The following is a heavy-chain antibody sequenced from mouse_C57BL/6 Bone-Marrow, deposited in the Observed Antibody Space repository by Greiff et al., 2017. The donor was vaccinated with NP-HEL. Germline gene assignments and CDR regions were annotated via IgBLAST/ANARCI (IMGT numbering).Heavy chain of an antibody. J-gene: IGHJ3*01. CDR3: ARGVTVVATSRFAY. CDR1: GYTFTGYW. CDR2: ILPGSGST. V-gene: IGHV1-9*01. Sequence: VQLQQSGAELMKPGASVKLSCKATGYTFTGYWIEWVKQRPGHGLEWIGEILPGSGSTNYNEKFKGKATFTADTSSNTAYMQLSSMTTEDSAIYYCARGVTVVATSRFAYWGQGTLVTVSA. D-gene: IGHD1-1*01.